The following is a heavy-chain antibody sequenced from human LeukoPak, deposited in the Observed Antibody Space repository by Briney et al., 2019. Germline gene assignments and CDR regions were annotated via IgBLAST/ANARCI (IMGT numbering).Heavy chain of an antibody. CDR2: IIPIFGTA. CDR1: GYTFTGYY. J-gene: IGHJ5*02. V-gene: IGHV1-69*13. CDR3: ARDSDYGSGSYYNNWFDP. D-gene: IGHD3-10*01. Sequence: GASVKVSCKASGYTFTGYYMHWVRQAPGQGLEWMGGIIPIFGTANYAQKFQGRVTITADESTSTAYMELSSLRSEDTAVYYCARDSDYGSGSYYNNWFDPWGQGTLVTVSS.